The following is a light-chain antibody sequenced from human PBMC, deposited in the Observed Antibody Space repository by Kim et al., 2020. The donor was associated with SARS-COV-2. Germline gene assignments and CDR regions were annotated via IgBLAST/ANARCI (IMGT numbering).Light chain of an antibody. Sequence: DIQMTQSPSTLSASVGDRVTITCRASQSISSSLAWYQQKPGKAPKLLIYKASSLESGVPSRFSGSGSGTEFTLTISSLQPDDFATYYCQQYNSYSRTCGQGTKVDIK. V-gene: IGKV1-5*03. CDR1: QSISSS. CDR3: QQYNSYSRT. J-gene: IGKJ1*01. CDR2: KAS.